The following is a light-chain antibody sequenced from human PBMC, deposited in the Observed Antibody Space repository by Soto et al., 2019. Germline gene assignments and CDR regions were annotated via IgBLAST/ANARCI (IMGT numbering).Light chain of an antibody. CDR3: SSYPSSSTYVL. V-gene: IGLV2-14*01. Sequence: QSVLTQPASVSGSPGQSITISCTGTSSDVGGYNYVSWYQQHPGKAPKLMIYEVSNRPSGVSNRFSGSKSGNTASLTISGLQAEDEADYYCSSYPSSSTYVLFGGGTKLTVL. CDR2: EVS. J-gene: IGLJ2*01. CDR1: SSDVGGYNY.